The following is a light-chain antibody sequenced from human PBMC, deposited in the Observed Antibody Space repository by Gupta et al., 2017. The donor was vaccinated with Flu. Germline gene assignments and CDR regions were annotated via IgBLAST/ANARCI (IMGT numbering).Light chain of an antibody. CDR3: TSHASGSSTV. CDR2: NVT. CDR1: NSDVGLYNF. V-gene: IGLV2-14*03. J-gene: IGLJ3*02. Sequence: QSALTQPASASGSPGQSITVSCTGTNSDVGLYNFVSWYQQHPGKVPKLIIYNVTNRPFRVSSRFSGSKSGNTASLTISGLQAEDESDYYCTSHASGSSTVFGGGTKVTVL.